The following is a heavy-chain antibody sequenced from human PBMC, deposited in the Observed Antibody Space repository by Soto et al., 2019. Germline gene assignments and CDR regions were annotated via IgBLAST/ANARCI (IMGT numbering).Heavy chain of an antibody. Sequence: QVQLQESGPGLVKPSETLSLTCTVSGGSISSYYWSWIRQPPGKGLEWIGYIYYSGSTNYNPSLKSRVTISVDTSKNQFSLKLSSVTAADTAVYYCARFVVISGYSYGFEYYFDYWGQGTLVTVSS. CDR1: GGSISSYY. CDR2: IYYSGST. D-gene: IGHD5-18*01. CDR3: ARFVVISGYSYGFEYYFDY. V-gene: IGHV4-59*01. J-gene: IGHJ4*02.